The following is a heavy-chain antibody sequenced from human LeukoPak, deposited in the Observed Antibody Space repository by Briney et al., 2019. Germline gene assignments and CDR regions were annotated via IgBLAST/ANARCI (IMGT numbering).Heavy chain of an antibody. D-gene: IGHD6-13*01. CDR2: INSDGSST. CDR3: AKSGSSRYYYMDV. Sequence: GGSLRLSCAASGFTFSSYWMHWVRQAPGKGLVWVSRINSDGSSTSYADSVKGRFTISRDNAKNTLYLQMNSLRAEDMALYYCAKSGSSRYYYMDVWGKGTTVTVSS. V-gene: IGHV3-74*01. J-gene: IGHJ6*03. CDR1: GFTFSSYW.